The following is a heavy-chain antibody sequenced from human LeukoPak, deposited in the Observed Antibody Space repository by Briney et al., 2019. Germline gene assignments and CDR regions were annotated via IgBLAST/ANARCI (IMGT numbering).Heavy chain of an antibody. V-gene: IGHV1-2*02. CDR3: ARAPYYYGSGSPSGMDV. D-gene: IGHD3-10*01. CDR2: INPNSGGT. CDR1: GYTFSSGY. J-gene: IGHJ6*02. Sequence: ASVTVSCKASGYTFSSGYMHCVRQAPGQGLEWMGWINPNSGGTNYAQKFQGRVTMTRDTSISTAYMELSRLRSDDTAVYYCARAPYYYGSGSPSGMDVWGQGTTVTVSS.